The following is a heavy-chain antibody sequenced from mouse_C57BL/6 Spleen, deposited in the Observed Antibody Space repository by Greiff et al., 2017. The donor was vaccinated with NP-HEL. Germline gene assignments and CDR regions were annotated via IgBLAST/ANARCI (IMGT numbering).Heavy chain of an antibody. J-gene: IGHJ2*01. Sequence: VQLQQPGAELVKPGASVKLSCKASGYTFTSYWMQWVKQRPGQGLEWIGEIDPSDSYTNYNQKFKGKATLTVDTSSSTAYMQLSSLTSEDSAVYYCARTLYSNFDYWGQGTTLTVSS. CDR2: IDPSDSYT. V-gene: IGHV1-50*01. CDR1: GYTFTSYW. CDR3: ARTLYSNFDY. D-gene: IGHD2-5*01.